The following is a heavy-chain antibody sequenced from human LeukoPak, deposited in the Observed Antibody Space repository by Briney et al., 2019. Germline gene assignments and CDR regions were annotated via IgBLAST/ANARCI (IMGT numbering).Heavy chain of an antibody. CDR2: ISSSGGTT. Sequence: GGSLRLSCAASGFTFSNYAMSWVRQAPGKGLEWVSGISSSGGTTYYADSVKGRFTISRDNSKNTLHLQMNSLRAEDTAVYYCAKGGVLLWFGDHRGDFDYWGQGTLVTVSS. CDR1: GFTFSNYA. D-gene: IGHD3-10*01. CDR3: AKGGVLLWFGDHRGDFDY. V-gene: IGHV3-23*01. J-gene: IGHJ4*02.